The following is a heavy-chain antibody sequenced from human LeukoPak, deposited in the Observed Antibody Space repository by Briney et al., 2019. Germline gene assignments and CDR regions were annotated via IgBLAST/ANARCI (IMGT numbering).Heavy chain of an antibody. Sequence: GGSLRLSCVGYGFTFSNYAMTWVRQAPGKGLEWVSSICFGGGYTFYADSVKGHFTISRDNSRSTLYLQMNNLRVEDTALYYCAKRIDTRGSTPYHDYWGQGTLVTVSS. J-gene: IGHJ4*02. CDR1: GFTFSNYA. CDR2: ICFGGGYT. D-gene: IGHD3-22*01. CDR3: AKRIDTRGSTPYHDY. V-gene: IGHV3-23*01.